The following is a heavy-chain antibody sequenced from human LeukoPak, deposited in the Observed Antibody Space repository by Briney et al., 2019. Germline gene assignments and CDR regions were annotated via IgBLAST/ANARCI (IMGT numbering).Heavy chain of an antibody. V-gene: IGHV4-39*03. J-gene: IGHJ4*02. D-gene: IGHD1-26*01. CDR1: GGSISSSSYY. CDR3: TEQGIVGATHVDY. Sequence: PSETLSLTCTVSGGSISSSSYYWGWIRQPPGKGLEWIGSIYYSGSTYYNPSLKSRVTISVDTSKNQFSLKLSSVTAADTAVYYCTEQGIVGATHVDYWGQGTLVTVSS. CDR2: IYYSGST.